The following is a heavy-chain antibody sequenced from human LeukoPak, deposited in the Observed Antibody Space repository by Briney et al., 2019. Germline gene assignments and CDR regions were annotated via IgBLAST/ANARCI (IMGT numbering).Heavy chain of an antibody. CDR1: AFTFSSYS. D-gene: IGHD6-6*01. J-gene: IGHJ4*02. CDR3: ARADSNIAARRIGFDY. CDR2: ISGSSSYI. Sequence: GGSLRLSCAASAFTFSSYSMNWVRQAPGKGLEWVSSISGSSSYIYYADSLKGRFTISRDNAKNSLYLRMNSLRAEDTAVYYCARADSNIAARRIGFDYWGQGTLVTVSS. V-gene: IGHV3-21*06.